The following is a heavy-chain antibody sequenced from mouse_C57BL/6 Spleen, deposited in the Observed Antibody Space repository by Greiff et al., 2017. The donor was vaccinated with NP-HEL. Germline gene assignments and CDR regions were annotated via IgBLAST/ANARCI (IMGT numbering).Heavy chain of an antibody. J-gene: IGHJ2*01. V-gene: IGHV14-4*01. CDR1: GFNIKDDY. Sequence: VQLQQSGAELVRPGASVKLSCTASGFNIKDDYMHWVKQRPEQGLEWIGWIDPENGDTEYASKFQGKATITADTSSNTAYLQLSSLASEDTAVYYCTRTETYFDYWGQGTTLTVSS. CDR3: TRTETYFDY. D-gene: IGHD4-1*01. CDR2: IDPENGDT.